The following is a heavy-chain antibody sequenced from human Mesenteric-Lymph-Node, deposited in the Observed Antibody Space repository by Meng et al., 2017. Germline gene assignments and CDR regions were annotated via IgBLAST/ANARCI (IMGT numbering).Heavy chain of an antibody. CDR3: GRLSGYGGGSGAFDF. CDR2: IRTKSNSYTT. V-gene: IGHV3-72*01. CDR1: GFTFSNAW. J-gene: IGHJ3*01. D-gene: IGHD5-12*01. Sequence: GGSLRLSCAASGFTFSNAWMSWVRQAPGKGLEWVGRIRTKSNSYTTEYAASVKGRFTISRDDSQNSLYLQMNSLKTEDTAMYYCGRLSGYGGGSGAFDFWGQGTMVTVSS.